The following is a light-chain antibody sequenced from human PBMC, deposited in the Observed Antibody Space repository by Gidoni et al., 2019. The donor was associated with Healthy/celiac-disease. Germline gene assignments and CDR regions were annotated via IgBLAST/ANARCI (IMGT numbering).Light chain of an antibody. V-gene: IGLV2-18*02. CDR1: SIDVGSSNR. J-gene: IGLJ1*01. Sequence: QSALTQPPSVAGSPGQSVTISCTGTSIDVGSSNRVSWYQQPPGTAPKLMIYEVSNRPSVVPVRFSGSKSGHPASLTISGLQAADAADYYCSSYTSSSPYVFGTGTKVTVL. CDR2: EVS. CDR3: SSYTSSSPYV.